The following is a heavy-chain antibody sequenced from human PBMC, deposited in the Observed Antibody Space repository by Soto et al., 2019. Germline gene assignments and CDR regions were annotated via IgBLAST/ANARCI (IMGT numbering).Heavy chain of an antibody. V-gene: IGHV3-11*01. D-gene: IGHD1-1*01. Sequence: QVQLVESWGGLVKPGESLRLTCAAYGFTFSDHYVTWIRQAPGKWLEWVSYISSSGSTIYYADSVKGRFAISRDNAENSLSLQMISLRAEDTAVYYCARVGDMTYKDWGQGTLVTVSS. J-gene: IGHJ4*02. CDR3: ARVGDMTYKD. CDR1: GFTFSDHY. CDR2: ISSSGSTI.